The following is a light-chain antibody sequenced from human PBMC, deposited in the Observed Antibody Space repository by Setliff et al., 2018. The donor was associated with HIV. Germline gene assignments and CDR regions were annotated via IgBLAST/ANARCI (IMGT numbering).Light chain of an antibody. CDR1: SSDVGTYTF. J-gene: IGLJ1*01. CDR3: LSYTSSTPLYV. V-gene: IGLV2-14*03. Sequence: QSALAQPASVSGSPGQSITISCTGTSSDVGTYTFVSWYQQHPGKAPKLMIYDVSNRPSGISNRFSASKSGNTASLTISGLQAEDEADYYCLSYTSSTPLYVFGTGTKVTVL. CDR2: DVS.